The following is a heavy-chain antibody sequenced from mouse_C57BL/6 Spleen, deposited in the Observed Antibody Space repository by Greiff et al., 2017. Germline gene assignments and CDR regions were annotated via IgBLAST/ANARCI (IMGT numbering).Heavy chain of an antibody. CDR1: GYTFTSYW. V-gene: IGHV1-52*01. CDR2: IDPSDSET. J-gene: IGHJ1*03. D-gene: IGHD1-1*01. CDR3: AKEGDYYGSSYWYFDV. Sequence: QVQLQQPGAELVRPGSSVKLSCKASGYTFTSYWMHWVKQRPIQGLEWIGNIDPSDSETHYNQKFKDKATLTVDKSSSTAYMQLSSLTSEDSAVYYCAKEGDYYGSSYWYFDVGGTGTTVTVSS.